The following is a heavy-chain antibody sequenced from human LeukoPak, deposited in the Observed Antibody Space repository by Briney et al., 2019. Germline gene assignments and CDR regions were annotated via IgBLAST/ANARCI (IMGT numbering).Heavy chain of an antibody. Sequence: SETLSLTCTVSGGSISSGGYYWSWIRPHPGKGLEWIGYIYYSGSTYYNPSLKSRVTISVDTSKNQFSLKLSSVTAADTAVYYCARDRYSSSWGPNIDYWGQGTLVTVSS. CDR2: IYYSGST. J-gene: IGHJ4*02. V-gene: IGHV4-31*03. CDR1: GGSISSGGYY. CDR3: ARDRYSSSWGPNIDY. D-gene: IGHD6-13*01.